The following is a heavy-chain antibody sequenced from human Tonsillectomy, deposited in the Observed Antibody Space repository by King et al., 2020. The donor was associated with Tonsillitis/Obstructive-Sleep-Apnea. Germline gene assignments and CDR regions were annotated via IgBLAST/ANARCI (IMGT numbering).Heavy chain of an antibody. CDR2: INHSGST. D-gene: IGHD2-2*02. CDR1: GGSFSGYY. CDR3: ARGHPAIVVVPAAIPTADNPFDY. Sequence: VQLQQWGAGLLKPSETLSLPCAVYGGSFSGYYWSWIRQPPGKGLEWIGEINHSGSTNYNPSLKSRVTISVDTSKNQFSLKLSSVTAADTAVYYCARGHPAIVVVPAAIPTADNPFDYWGQGTLVTVSS. J-gene: IGHJ4*02. V-gene: IGHV4-34*01.